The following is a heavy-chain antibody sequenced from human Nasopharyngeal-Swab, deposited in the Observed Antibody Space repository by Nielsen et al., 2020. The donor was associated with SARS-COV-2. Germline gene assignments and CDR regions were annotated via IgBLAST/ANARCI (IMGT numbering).Heavy chain of an antibody. CDR3: AREERGVTLEGGYYYYGMDV. CDR1: GYIFTRYA. D-gene: IGHD3-10*01. J-gene: IGHJ6*02. CDR2: INTNTGNP. Sequence: ASVKVSCKASGYIFTRYAINWVRQAPGQGLEWMGWINTNTGNPTYAQDFTGRFVFSLDTSVSTAYLQISSLKDEDTAVYYCAREERGVTLEGGYYYYGMDVWGQGTTVTVSS. V-gene: IGHV7-4-1*02.